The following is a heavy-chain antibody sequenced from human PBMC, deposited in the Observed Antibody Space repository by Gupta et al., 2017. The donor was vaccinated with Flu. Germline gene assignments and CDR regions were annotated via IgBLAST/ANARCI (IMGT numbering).Heavy chain of an antibody. D-gene: IGHD3-22*01. Sequence: QVQLVESGGGVVQPGRSLRLSCAASGFTFSSYGMHWVRQAPGKGLEWVAVISYDGSNKYYADPVKGRFTISRDNSKNTLYLQMNSLRAEDTAVYYCAKDYYDSSGGFDYWGQGTLVTVSS. V-gene: IGHV3-30*18. CDR3: AKDYYDSSGGFDY. CDR1: GFTFSSYG. J-gene: IGHJ4*02. CDR2: ISYDGSNK.